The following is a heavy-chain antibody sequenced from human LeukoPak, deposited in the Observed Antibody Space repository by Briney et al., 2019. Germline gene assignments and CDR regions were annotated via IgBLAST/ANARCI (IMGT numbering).Heavy chain of an antibody. V-gene: IGHV3-43*02. CDR3: AKESGKFDY. Sequence: GGSLRLSCVASGLNFDDSAMHWVRQAPVKDLEWVSLISADGGSTFSADSVKGRFSISRDNSKNSLYLQMNSLRSEDTAMYYCAKESGKFDYWGQGTLVAVSS. J-gene: IGHJ4*02. CDR2: ISADGGST. CDR1: GLNFDDSA.